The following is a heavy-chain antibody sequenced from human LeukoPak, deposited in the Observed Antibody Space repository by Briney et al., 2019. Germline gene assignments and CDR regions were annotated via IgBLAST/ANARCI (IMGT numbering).Heavy chain of an antibody. J-gene: IGHJ6*03. Sequence: ASVKVSYKASGYTFTSYDINWVRQATGQGLEWMGWMNPNCGNTGYAQKFQGRVTITRNTSISTAYMELSSLRSEDTAVYYCARVEVTAGYYPHYYYYMDVWGKGTTVTVSS. CDR2: MNPNCGNT. D-gene: IGHD3-22*01. CDR1: GYTFTSYD. CDR3: ARVEVTAGYYPHYYYYMDV. V-gene: IGHV1-8*03.